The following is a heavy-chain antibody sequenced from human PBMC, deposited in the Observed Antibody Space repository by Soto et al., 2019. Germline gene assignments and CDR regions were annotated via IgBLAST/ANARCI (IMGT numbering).Heavy chain of an antibody. J-gene: IGHJ4*02. Sequence: HPGGSLRLSCAASGFTFSRYALHWVRQAPGKGLDWVAVISSDGSNKYYADSVKGRFTISRDKSTNTVYLEMSSLRAEDTAVYYCARERGTYGGNPSDYWGQGALVTVSS. CDR3: ARERGTYGGNPSDY. D-gene: IGHD2-15*01. V-gene: IGHV3-30-3*01. CDR1: GFTFSRYA. CDR2: ISSDGSNK.